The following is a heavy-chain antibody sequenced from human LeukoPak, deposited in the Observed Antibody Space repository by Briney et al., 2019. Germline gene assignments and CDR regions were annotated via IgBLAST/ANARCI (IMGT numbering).Heavy chain of an antibody. CDR2: MNPNSGNT. V-gene: IGHV1-8*01. Sequence: ASVKVSCKASGYTFTSSDIYWVRQAPGQGLEWMGWMNPNSGNTGYAQKFQGRVTMTRNTSISTAYMGLSSLRSEDTAVYYCAREFRNYADYWGQGTLVTVSS. CDR3: AREFRNYADY. CDR1: GYTFTSSD. D-gene: IGHD1-7*01. J-gene: IGHJ4*02.